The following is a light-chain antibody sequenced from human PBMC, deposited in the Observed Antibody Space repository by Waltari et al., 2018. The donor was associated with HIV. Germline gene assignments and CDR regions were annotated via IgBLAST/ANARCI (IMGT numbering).Light chain of an antibody. CDR2: HNH. Sequence: QSVMTQPPSASATPGQTVTISCSGSSSNIGTNTVNWYQQLPGTDPKLLIYHNHQRPSGVPDRFSGSKSGTSASLAISGLQSEDEAAYYCAAWDVSLSGLWVFGGGTKLTVL. CDR3: AAWDVSLSGLWV. CDR1: SSNIGTNT. V-gene: IGLV1-44*01. J-gene: IGLJ3*02.